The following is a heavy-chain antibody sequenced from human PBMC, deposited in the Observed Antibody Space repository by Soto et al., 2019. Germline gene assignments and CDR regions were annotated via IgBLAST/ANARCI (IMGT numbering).Heavy chain of an antibody. D-gene: IGHD6-6*01. Sequence: GASVKVSCKASGYTFTSYAISWVRQAPGQGLEWMGWISSYDGNTSYAQKLQGRVTMTTDTSTSTAYVELRSLRSDDTAVYYCARKYSSSYWLDPWGQGTLVTVYS. CDR2: ISSYDGNT. V-gene: IGHV1-18*01. CDR3: ARKYSSSYWLDP. J-gene: IGHJ5*02. CDR1: GYTFTSYA.